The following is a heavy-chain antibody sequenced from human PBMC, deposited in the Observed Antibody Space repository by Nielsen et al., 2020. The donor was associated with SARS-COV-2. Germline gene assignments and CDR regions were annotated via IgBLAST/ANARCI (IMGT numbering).Heavy chain of an antibody. CDR2: IYDSGNT. J-gene: IGHJ4*02. D-gene: IGHD3-3*01. CDR3: ARGSDEGLAL. Sequence: SETLSLTCTVSGGAISSYYWTWIRQPPEKGLEWIAYIYDSGNTNYNPSLKSRVTISVDTSRNQFSLKLTSVPAADTAVYYCARGSDEGLALWGQGTLVTVSS. CDR1: GGAISSYY. V-gene: IGHV4-59*13.